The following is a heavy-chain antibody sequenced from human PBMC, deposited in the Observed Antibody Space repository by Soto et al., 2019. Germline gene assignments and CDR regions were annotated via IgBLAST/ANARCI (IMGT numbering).Heavy chain of an antibody. CDR3: ARDKIEMAKPDGIFDY. Sequence: ASVKVSCKASGYTFTSYGISWVRQAPGQGLEWMGWISAYNGNTNYAQKLQGRVTMTTDTSTSTAYMELRSLRSDDTAVYYCARDKIEMAKPDGIFDYWGQGTLVTVSS. V-gene: IGHV1-18*04. CDR2: ISAYNGNT. D-gene: IGHD5-12*01. J-gene: IGHJ4*02. CDR1: GYTFTSYG.